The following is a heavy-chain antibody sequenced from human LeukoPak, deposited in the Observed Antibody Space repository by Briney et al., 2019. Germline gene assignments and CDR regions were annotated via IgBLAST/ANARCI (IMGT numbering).Heavy chain of an antibody. J-gene: IGHJ6*03. Sequence: GASVKVSCKASGYTFTNYAMNWVRQAPGQGLEWMGWINPNSGGTNYAQRFQGRVTMTRDTSITATYMELSRLRSDDTAVYYCARGGSPIFYYYIDVWGKGTTVTISS. CDR2: INPNSGGT. D-gene: IGHD2-21*01. V-gene: IGHV1-2*02. CDR3: ARGGSPIFYYYIDV. CDR1: GYTFTNYA.